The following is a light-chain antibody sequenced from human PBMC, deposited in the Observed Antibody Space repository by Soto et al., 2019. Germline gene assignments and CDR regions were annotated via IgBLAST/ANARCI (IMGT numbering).Light chain of an antibody. J-gene: IGLJ7*01. V-gene: IGLV2-23*02. Sequence: QSALTQPASVSGPPGQSITIPCTGTSSDVGNYNLVSWYQQHPGKAPEVLIYEVSKRPSGVSDRFSGSKSGNTASLTIYGLQAEDEADYYCCSYAGSSTFYVFGGGTQLTVL. CDR3: CSYAGSSTFYV. CDR1: SSDVGNYNL. CDR2: EVS.